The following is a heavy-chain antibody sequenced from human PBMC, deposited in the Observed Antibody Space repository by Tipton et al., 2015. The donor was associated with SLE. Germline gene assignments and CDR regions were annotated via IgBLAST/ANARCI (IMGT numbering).Heavy chain of an antibody. CDR3: ARDRGSSWFFFDY. CDR1: GFTSSSHE. D-gene: IGHD6-13*01. J-gene: IGHJ4*02. CDR2: IIPIFGTS. V-gene: IGHV1-69*05. Sequence: SCTASGFTSSSHEMSWVRQAPGQGLEWMGGIIPIFGTSDYAQNFQGRVTITTDESTSAAYMELSSLRSEDTAVYYCARDRGSSWFFFDYWGQGTLVTVPS.